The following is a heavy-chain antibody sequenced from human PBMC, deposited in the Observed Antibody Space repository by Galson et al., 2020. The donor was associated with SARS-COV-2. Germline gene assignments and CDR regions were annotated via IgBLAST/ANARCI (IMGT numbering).Heavy chain of an antibody. V-gene: IGHV3-30*18. J-gene: IGHJ6*03. Sequence: GGSLRLSCADSGFIFSSCGMHWVRQAPGKGLEWVAVISFDGSNQYYADSVKGRFTISRDNFKNTLFLQMNSLRAEDTAVYYCAKDGRGYSDFDTPYYYYMDVWGKGTTVTVSS. CDR1: GFIFSSCG. CDR3: AKDGRGYSDFDTPYYYYMDV. CDR2: ISFDGSNQ. D-gene: IGHD5-12*01.